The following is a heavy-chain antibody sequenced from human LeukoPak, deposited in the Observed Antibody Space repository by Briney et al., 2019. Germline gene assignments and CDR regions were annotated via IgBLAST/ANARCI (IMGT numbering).Heavy chain of an antibody. CDR3: AKDALVGTEYSYGLVYFDL. V-gene: IGHV3-23*01. Sequence: PGGSLRLSCVVSGFTLPYGMSWVRQAPGKGLEWVSYVSATGYTTSYADSVKGRFTISRDNAKNTVFLQMDSLRADDTAVYYCAKDALVGTEYSYGLVYFDLWGRGTLATVSS. CDR1: GFTLPYG. D-gene: IGHD5-18*01. J-gene: IGHJ2*01. CDR2: VSATGYTT.